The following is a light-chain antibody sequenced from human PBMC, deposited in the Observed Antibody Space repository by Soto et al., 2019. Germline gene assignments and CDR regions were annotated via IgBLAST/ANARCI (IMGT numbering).Light chain of an antibody. J-gene: IGKJ5*01. CDR1: QSISSW. CDR3: QQYNSYSPIT. CDR2: KAS. V-gene: IGKV1-5*03. Sequence: DIQMTQSPSTLSASVGDRVTITCRASQSISSWLAWYQQKPGKAPKLLIYKASSLERGVPSRFSGSGSETEFSLTISSLQPDDFASYYCQQYNSYSPITFGQGTRLEIK.